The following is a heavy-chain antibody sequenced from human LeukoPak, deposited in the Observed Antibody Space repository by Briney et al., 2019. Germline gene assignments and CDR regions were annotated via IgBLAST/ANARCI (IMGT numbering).Heavy chain of an antibody. Sequence: PSETLSLTCTVSGGSTINYFRSWIRQPAGKGLEWIGHIYTSGTTHYNPSLKNRVTISLDTSKSQFSLQLNSVIAADTAVYYCARAEGSGSGAYTLDYWGQGILVTVSS. CDR3: ARAEGSGSGAYTLDY. V-gene: IGHV4-4*07. CDR1: GGSTINYF. J-gene: IGHJ4*02. CDR2: IYTSGTT. D-gene: IGHD3-10*01.